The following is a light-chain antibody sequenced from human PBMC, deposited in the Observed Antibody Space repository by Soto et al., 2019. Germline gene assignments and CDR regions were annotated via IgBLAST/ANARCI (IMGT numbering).Light chain of an antibody. CDR1: QSVSSY. CDR2: DAS. V-gene: IGKV3-15*01. J-gene: IGKJ1*01. Sequence: EIVLTQSPATLSLSPGERATLSCRASQSVSSYLAWYQQKPGQAPRLLIYDASNRATGIPARFSGSGSGTEFTLTISSLQSEDFAVYYCQQYNNWPPVTFGQGTKV. CDR3: QQYNNWPPVT.